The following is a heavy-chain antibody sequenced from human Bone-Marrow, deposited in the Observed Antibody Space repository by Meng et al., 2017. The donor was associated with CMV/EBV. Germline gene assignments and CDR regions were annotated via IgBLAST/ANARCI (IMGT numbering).Heavy chain of an antibody. Sequence: GGSLRLSCAASGFTFSSYWMSWVRQAPGKGLEWVANIKQDGSEKYYVDSVKGRFTISRDNAKNSLYLQMNSLSAEDTAVYYCARDRYCSSTGCIYYYYGMDVCGQGTTVTVSS. J-gene: IGHJ6*02. D-gene: IGHD2-2*01. CDR1: GFTFSSYW. CDR2: IKQDGSEK. CDR3: ARDRYCSSTGCIYYYYGMDV. V-gene: IGHV3-7*01.